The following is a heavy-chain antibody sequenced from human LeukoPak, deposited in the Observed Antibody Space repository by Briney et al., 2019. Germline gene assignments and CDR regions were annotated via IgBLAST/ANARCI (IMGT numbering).Heavy chain of an antibody. CDR1: GFTFSSYA. Sequence: PGRSLRLSCAASGFTFSSYAMHWVRQAPGKGLEWVAVISYDGSNKYYADSVKGRFIISRDNSKNTLYLQMNSLRAEDTAVYYCAREAYYYDSSGYLQGNWFDPWGQGTLVTVSS. CDR2: ISYDGSNK. CDR3: AREAYYYDSSGYLQGNWFDP. J-gene: IGHJ5*02. V-gene: IGHV3-30-3*01. D-gene: IGHD3-22*01.